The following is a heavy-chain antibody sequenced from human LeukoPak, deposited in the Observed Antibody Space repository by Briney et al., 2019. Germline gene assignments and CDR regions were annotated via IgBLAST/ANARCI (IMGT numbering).Heavy chain of an antibody. Sequence: PSETLSLTCTVSGGSISTYYWSWIRQPAGKGLEWLGRIYVSGSTNYNPSLKSRVTMSLDTSKNQFSLKLSSATAADTAVYYCARSLGYTYGYADYWGQGTLVTVSS. CDR2: IYVSGST. CDR1: GGSISTYY. D-gene: IGHD5-18*01. CDR3: ARSLGYTYGYADY. J-gene: IGHJ4*02. V-gene: IGHV4-4*07.